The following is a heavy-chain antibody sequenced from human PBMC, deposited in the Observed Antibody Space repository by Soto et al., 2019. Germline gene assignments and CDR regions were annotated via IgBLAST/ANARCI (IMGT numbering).Heavy chain of an antibody. V-gene: IGHV4-30-4*08. CDR1: GASIQYGGFF. J-gene: IGHJ3*02. CDR2: IHNSGSP. CDR3: ASVGMWWAGAFDI. Sequence: SETLSLTCSVSGASIQYGGFFWSWIRQSPGKGLEWIGHIHNSGSPYNNPSLRSRVSISADTSMNEFSLKLSSVTAADTAVYYCASVGMWWAGAFDIWGQGTMVTVSS. D-gene: IGHD2-21*01.